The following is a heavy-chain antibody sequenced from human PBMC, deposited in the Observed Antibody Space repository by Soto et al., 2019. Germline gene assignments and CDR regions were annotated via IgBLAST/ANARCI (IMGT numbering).Heavy chain of an antibody. J-gene: IGHJ4*01. CDR2: ISGSGGST. V-gene: IGHV3-23*01. CDR1: GFTFSSYA. D-gene: IGHD2-8*01. CDR3: VSWVSARFDY. Sequence: PGGSLRLSCAASGFTFSSYAMSWVRQAPGKGLEWVSAISGSGGSTYYADSVKGRFTISKDASRNTVHLHMNSLRAEDTATYFCVSWVSARFDYWGHGT.